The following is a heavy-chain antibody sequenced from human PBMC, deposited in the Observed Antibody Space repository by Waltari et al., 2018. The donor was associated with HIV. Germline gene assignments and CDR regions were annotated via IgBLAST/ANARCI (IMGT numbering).Heavy chain of an antibody. CDR3: ARGDQWGIFMGSYYGLDV. J-gene: IGHJ6*02. CDR1: TFWLRRCC. V-gene: IGHV3-7*01. CDR2: INQDATKK. D-gene: IGHD1-26*01. Sequence: EALLVVSGGGVVQPVWCLRLSAHGSTFWLRRCCMVWVRQASGKGLEWVANINQDATKKNYADSVKGRFSVSRDNGKYSVFLEMNRLRVQDTAMYFCARGDQWGIFMGSYYGLDVWGRGTTVIVSS.